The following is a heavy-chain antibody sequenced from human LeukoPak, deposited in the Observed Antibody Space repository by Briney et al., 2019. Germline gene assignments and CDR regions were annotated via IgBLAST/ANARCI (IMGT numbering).Heavy chain of an antibody. Sequence: PGGSLRLSCAASGFTFSGYGMHWVRQAPGKGLEWVAVIWYDGSNKYYADSVKGRSTISRDNSKNTLYLQMNSLRAEDTAVYYCAREPSTIYYSYGMDVWGQGTTVTVSS. J-gene: IGHJ6*02. V-gene: IGHV3-33*01. CDR2: IWYDGSNK. CDR1: GFTFSGYG. CDR3: AREPSTIYYSYGMDV. D-gene: IGHD2-2*01.